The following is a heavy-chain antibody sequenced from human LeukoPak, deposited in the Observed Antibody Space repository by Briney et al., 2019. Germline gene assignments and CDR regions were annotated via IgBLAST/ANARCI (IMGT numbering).Heavy chain of an antibody. Sequence: PSETPSLSRTVSGGSTSSRVYYGGWIRQPPGKGLEWIGSIYYSGSTYYNPSLKSRVTISVDTSKNQFSLKLSSVTAADTAVYYCAIHGGVYYDSSGTKSEWCSPWGQRALVTVSS. D-gene: IGHD3-22*01. CDR2: IYYSGST. V-gene: IGHV4-39*01. CDR3: AIHGGVYYDSSGTKSEWCSP. J-gene: IGHJ5*02. CDR1: GGSTSSRVYY.